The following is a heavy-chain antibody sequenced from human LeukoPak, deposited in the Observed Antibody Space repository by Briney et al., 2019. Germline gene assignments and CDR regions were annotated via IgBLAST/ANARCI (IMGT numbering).Heavy chain of an antibody. J-gene: IGHJ5*02. D-gene: IGHD3-3*01. CDR1: GFSFSYYW. Sequence: GGSLRLSCAASGFSFSYYWMSWVRQAPGKGLEWVANIKQDGSEKYYVDSVKGRFTISRDNAKKSLYLQMYSLGVEDTAVYYCARDAEVGTLFGVLSRYDWFDPWGQGALVTVSS. CDR2: IKQDGSEK. CDR3: ARDAEVGTLFGVLSRYDWFDP. V-gene: IGHV3-7*01.